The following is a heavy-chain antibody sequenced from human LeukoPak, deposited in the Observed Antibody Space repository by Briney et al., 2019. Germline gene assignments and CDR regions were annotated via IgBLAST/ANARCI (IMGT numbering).Heavy chain of an antibody. CDR1: GFTFSSYS. Sequence: GGSLRLSCAASGFTFSSYSMNWVRQAPGKGLEWVSSISSSSSYIYYADSVKGRFTISRDNAKNSLYLQMNSLRAEDTAVYYCARDEVVVVPAHYYYYYMDVWGKGTTVTVSS. CDR3: ARDEVVVVPAHYYYYYMDV. D-gene: IGHD2-2*01. V-gene: IGHV3-21*01. J-gene: IGHJ6*03. CDR2: ISSSSSYI.